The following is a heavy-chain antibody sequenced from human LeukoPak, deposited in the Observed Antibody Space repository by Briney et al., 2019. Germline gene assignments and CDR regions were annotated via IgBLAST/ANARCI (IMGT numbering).Heavy chain of an antibody. D-gene: IGHD3-22*01. Sequence: TGGSLRLSCAASGFTFSSYAMSWVRQAPGKGLEWVSAISGSGGSTYYADSVKGRFTISRDNSKNTLYLQMNSLRAEDTAVYYCAKVRRYYDSSGYAEKVFDYWGQGTLVTVSS. J-gene: IGHJ4*02. CDR3: AKVRRYYDSSGYAEKVFDY. CDR1: GFTFSSYA. V-gene: IGHV3-23*01. CDR2: ISGSGGST.